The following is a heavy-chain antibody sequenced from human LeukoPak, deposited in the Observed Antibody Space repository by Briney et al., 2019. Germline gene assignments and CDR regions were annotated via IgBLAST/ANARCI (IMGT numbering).Heavy chain of an antibody. Sequence: GGSLRLSCAASGFTFSSYAMTWVRQAPGKGLQWVSSITSGGSTYYADSVKGRFTISRDNSKNTLYLQLNSLRAEDTAVYYCARAYYYDSSSTYRPFDYWGRGPWSPSPQ. CDR2: ITSGGST. D-gene: IGHD3-22*01. V-gene: IGHV3-23*01. J-gene: IGHJ4*02. CDR1: GFTFSSYA. CDR3: ARAYYYDSSSTYRPFDY.